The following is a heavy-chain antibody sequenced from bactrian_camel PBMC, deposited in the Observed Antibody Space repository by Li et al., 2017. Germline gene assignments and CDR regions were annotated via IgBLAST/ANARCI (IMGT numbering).Heavy chain of an antibody. J-gene: IGHJ4*01. D-gene: IGHD4*01. CDR2: LYAGGGRT. Sequence: HVQLVESGGGSVQTGGSLRLSCTASGDFYSLGVVGWFRQAEGKQREGVAILYAGGGRTYYADSVKGRFTISRDSAKNTVYLQMNNLKPDDTAVYYCVRDGAIYYLGDYSLAYWGQGTQVTVS. V-gene: IGHV3S54*01. CDR1: GDFYSLGV. CDR3: VRDGAIYYLGDYSLAY.